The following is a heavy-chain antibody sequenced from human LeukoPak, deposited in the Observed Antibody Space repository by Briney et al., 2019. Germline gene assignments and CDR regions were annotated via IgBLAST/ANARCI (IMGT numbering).Heavy chain of an antibody. CDR2: INHSGST. D-gene: IGHD3-22*01. J-gene: IGHJ6*03. CDR3: AISPYYYDSSGYWGPYCYYMDV. V-gene: IGHV4-34*01. CDR1: GGSFSGYY. Sequence: SETLSLTCAVYGGSFSGYYWSWIRQPPGKGLEWIGEINHSGSTNYNPSLKSRVTISVDTSKNQFSLKLSSVTAADTAVYYCAISPYYYDSSGYWGPYCYYMDVWGKGTTVTVSS.